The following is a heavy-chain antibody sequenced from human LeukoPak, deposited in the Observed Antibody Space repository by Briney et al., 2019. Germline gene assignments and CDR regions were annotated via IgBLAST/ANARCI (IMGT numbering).Heavy chain of an antibody. D-gene: IGHD6-19*01. J-gene: IGHJ3*02. Sequence: RGSLRLSCAASGFTFLTYAMSWVRQAPGKGLQWVSVIRDSGASTYYADSVKGRFTISRDNSKNTLYLQMNSLRAEDTAVYYCAKAGRSGWYPGWPFDIWGQGAMVTVSS. CDR1: GFTFLTYA. CDR2: IRDSGAST. V-gene: IGHV3-23*01. CDR3: AKAGRSGWYPGWPFDI.